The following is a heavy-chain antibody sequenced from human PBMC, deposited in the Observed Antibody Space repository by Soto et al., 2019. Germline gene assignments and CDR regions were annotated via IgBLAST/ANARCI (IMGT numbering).Heavy chain of an antibody. Sequence: ASVKVSCKASGYTFSSYYMNWVRQAPGQGLEWLGIINPNSGNTGYAQKFQGRVTMTRNTSISTAYMELSSLRSEDTAVYYCARWPDGYYYYGMDVWGQGTTVTVSS. CDR2: INPNSGNT. J-gene: IGHJ6*02. V-gene: IGHV1-8*02. CDR3: ARWPDGYYYYGMDV. CDR1: GYTFSSYY.